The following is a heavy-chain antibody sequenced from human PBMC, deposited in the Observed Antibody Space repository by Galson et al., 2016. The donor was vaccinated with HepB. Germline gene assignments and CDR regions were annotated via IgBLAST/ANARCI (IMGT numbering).Heavy chain of an antibody. J-gene: IGHJ2*01. CDR2: ISYDGSSK. CDR3: AKDYYDSSGYRSYWYFDL. Sequence: SLRLSCAASEFTLNSYAMHWVRRAPGKGLEWVAVISYDGSSKYYADSVKGRFTISRDNSKNTLYLQMHSLRAEDTAVYYCAKDYYDSSGYRSYWYFDLWGRGTLVTVSS. D-gene: IGHD3-22*01. CDR1: EFTLNSYA. V-gene: IGHV3-30-3*01.